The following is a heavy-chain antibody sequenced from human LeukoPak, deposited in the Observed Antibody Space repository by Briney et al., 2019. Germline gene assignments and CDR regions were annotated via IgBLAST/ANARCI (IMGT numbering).Heavy chain of an antibody. D-gene: IGHD6-19*01. J-gene: IGHJ6*03. Sequence: PGGSLRLSCAASGFTFSSYGMHWVRQAPGKGLEWVAFIRYDGSNKYYADSVKGRFTISRDNSKNTLYLQMNSLRAEDTAVYYCLLNPGYSSGWYSSNYYYMDVWGKGTTVTISS. CDR1: GFTFSSYG. V-gene: IGHV3-30*02. CDR2: IRYDGSNK. CDR3: LLNPGYSSGWYSSNYYYMDV.